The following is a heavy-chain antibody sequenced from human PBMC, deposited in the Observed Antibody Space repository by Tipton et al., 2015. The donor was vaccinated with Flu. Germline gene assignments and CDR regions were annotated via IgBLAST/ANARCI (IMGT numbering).Heavy chain of an antibody. V-gene: IGHV4-39*07. J-gene: IGHJ5*02. CDR3: ARYPESNYHWFGP. CDR1: GGSIISSSFY. CDR2: IYYSGNT. Sequence: TLSLTCTVSGGSIISSSFYWGWIRQPPGKGLEWIGNIYYSGNTYYNPPLKSRVTVSVDTSKNQISLKLSSVTAADTAVYYCARYPESNYHWFGPWGQGALVTVSS. D-gene: IGHD4-11*01.